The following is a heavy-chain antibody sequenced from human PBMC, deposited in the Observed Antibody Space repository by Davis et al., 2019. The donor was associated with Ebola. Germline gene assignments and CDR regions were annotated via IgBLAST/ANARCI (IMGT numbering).Heavy chain of an antibody. CDR1: GFTLSGYD. J-gene: IGHJ4*02. CDR3: ARELSAFSGYYV. V-gene: IGHV3-33*01. D-gene: IGHD3-22*01. CDR2: IWDDGSNK. Sequence: GESLKISCAASGFTLSGYDMNWVRQAPGKGLQWVAVIWDDGSNKYYADSVKGRFTISRDNSKNTLYLQMNDLRAEDTAVYYCARELSAFSGYYVWGQGTLVTVSS.